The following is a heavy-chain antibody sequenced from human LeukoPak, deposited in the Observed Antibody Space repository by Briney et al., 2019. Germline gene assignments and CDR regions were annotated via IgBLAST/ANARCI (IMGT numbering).Heavy chain of an antibody. CDR3: ARGDIVIVPAATDY. CDR2: ISGSGGST. V-gene: IGHV3-23*01. CDR1: GFTFSSYA. Sequence: GGSLRLSCAASGFTFSSYAMSWVRQAPGKGLEWVSAISGSGGSTYYADSVKGRFTISRDNAKNSLYLQMNSLRAEDTAVYYCARGDIVIVPAATDYWGQGTLVSVSS. D-gene: IGHD2-2*01. J-gene: IGHJ4*02.